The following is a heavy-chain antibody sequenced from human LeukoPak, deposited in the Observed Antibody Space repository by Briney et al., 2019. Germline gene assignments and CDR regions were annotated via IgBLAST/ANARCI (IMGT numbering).Heavy chain of an antibody. J-gene: IGHJ6*02. CDR1: GGSISSYY. V-gene: IGHV4-59*01. D-gene: IGHD6-19*01. CDR3: AREPRPWLASHGMDV. Sequence: PSETLSLTCTVSGGSISSYYWSCIRQPPGKGLEWIGYIYYSGSTNYNPSLKSRVTISVDTSKNQFSLKLSSVTAADTAVYYCAREPRPWLASHGMDVWGQGTTVTVSS. CDR2: IYYSGST.